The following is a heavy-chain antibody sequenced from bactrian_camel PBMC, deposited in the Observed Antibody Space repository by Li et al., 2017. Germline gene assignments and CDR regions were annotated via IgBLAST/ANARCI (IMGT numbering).Heavy chain of an antibody. D-gene: IGHD2*01. Sequence: HVQLVESGGGSVQTGGSLRLSCVVSGHSRGSNCVGWYRLPPGRAPAEREGIAAIRRSGGETWYAGSVKGRFTISQDSARNTAYLQMNSLKPEDTSMYYCAVDVPLSELSGDRQGVRSTVVYVGTVPFRYNFWGQGTQVTVS. V-gene: IGHV3-3*01. J-gene: IGHJ4*01. CDR1: GHSRGSNC. CDR2: IRRSGGET. CDR3: AVDVPLSELSGDRQGVRSTVVYVGTVPFRYNF.